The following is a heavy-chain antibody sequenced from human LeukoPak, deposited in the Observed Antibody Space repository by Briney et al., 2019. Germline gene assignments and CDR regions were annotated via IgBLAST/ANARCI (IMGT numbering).Heavy chain of an antibody. Sequence: PGGSLRLSCAASGFTFSSFSMNWVRQAPGKGLEWVSYISSGSSTIYYADSVTGRFTISRDNAKNSLYLQVNSLRDEDTAVYYCARITCSSSSCYSQRFDYWGQGTLVTVSS. CDR1: GFTFSSFS. J-gene: IGHJ4*02. CDR3: ARITCSSSSCYSQRFDY. V-gene: IGHV3-48*02. CDR2: ISSGSSTI. D-gene: IGHD2-2*01.